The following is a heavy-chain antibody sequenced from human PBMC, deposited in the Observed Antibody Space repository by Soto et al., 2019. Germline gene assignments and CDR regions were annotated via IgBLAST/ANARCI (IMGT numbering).Heavy chain of an antibody. Sequence: PSETLSLTCAVYGGSFSGYYWSWIRQPPGKGLEWIGEINHSGSTNYNPSLKSRVTISVDTSKNQFSLKLSSVTAADTAVYYCARDSTYDFSSGYSSPYFDYWGQGTLVTVSS. D-gene: IGHD3-3*01. J-gene: IGHJ4*02. CDR2: INHSGST. CDR3: ARDSTYDFSSGYSSPYFDY. CDR1: GGSFSGYY. V-gene: IGHV4-34*01.